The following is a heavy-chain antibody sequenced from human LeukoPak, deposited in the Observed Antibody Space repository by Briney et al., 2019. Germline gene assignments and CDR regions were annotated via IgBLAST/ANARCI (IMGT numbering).Heavy chain of an antibody. CDR1: GFTFSTYA. D-gene: IGHD2-15*01. CDR3: AKANVGHCSGAFCYHFDS. CDR2: ISGSNPGT. J-gene: IGHJ4*02. V-gene: IGHV3-23*01. Sequence: GGSLILSCAASGFTFSTYAMSWVRQTPGKGLEWVAAISGSNPGTYHATSVRGRFTISRDNSKNTLHLQMNGLRADDAAIYYCAKANVGHCSGAFCYHFDSWGQGTLITVSS.